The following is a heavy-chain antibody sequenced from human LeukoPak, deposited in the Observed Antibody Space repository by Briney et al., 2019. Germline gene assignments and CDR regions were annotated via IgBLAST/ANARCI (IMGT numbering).Heavy chain of an antibody. CDR2: ISGSGGST. Sequence: GGSLRLSCAASGFTFSSYAMSWVRQAPGEGLEWVSAISGSGGSTYYADSVKGRFTISRDNSKYTLYLQMNSLRAEDTAVYYCAKSGYDPRGDYWGQGTLVTVSS. D-gene: IGHD5-12*01. J-gene: IGHJ4*02. CDR3: AKSGYDPRGDY. V-gene: IGHV3-23*01. CDR1: GFTFSSYA.